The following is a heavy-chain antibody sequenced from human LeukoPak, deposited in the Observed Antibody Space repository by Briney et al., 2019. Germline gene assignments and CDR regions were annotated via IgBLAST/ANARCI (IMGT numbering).Heavy chain of an antibody. Sequence: GGSLRLSCSASGFTFSTLPMHWVRQAPRNGLEYVAGSSSNAGSTYYADSAKGRFIISRDNSKNTLYLQMSSLRPEDTAVYYCVNQISGWVYWGQGTLVTVSS. V-gene: IGHV3-64D*06. D-gene: IGHD6-19*01. CDR2: SSSNAGST. CDR1: GFTFSTLP. J-gene: IGHJ4*02. CDR3: VNQISGWVY.